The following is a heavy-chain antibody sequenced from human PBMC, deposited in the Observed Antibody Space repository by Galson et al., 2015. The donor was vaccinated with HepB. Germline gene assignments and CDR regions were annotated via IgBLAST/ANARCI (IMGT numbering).Heavy chain of an antibody. CDR1: GFTFGDFA. V-gene: IGHV3-49*03. J-gene: IGHJ3*02. CDR3: TREVRVTIFGVVMVPFDI. CDR2: IRSKGYGATA. D-gene: IGHD3-3*01. Sequence: SLRLSCAASGFTFGDFAISWFRQAPGKGLEWVGFIRSKGYGATAEYAASVKGRFAISRDDSKSIAFLQMDSLKTEDTAVYYRTREVRVTIFGVVMVPFDIWGQGTMVTVSS.